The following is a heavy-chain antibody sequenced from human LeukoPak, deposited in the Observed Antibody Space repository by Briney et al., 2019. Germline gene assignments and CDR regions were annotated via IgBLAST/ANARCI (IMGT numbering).Heavy chain of an antibody. CDR1: GDSMNSVAYS. Sequence: SETLSLTCTVSGDSMNSVAYSWRWVRQHPGRGLEWIGYTLHSGSTYYNPSVKSRVTISVATSKKQFSLRLNSVTAADTAVYFCARESRGPHDHLDYWGQGTLAIVSS. CDR2: TLHSGST. CDR3: ARESRGPHDHLDY. V-gene: IGHV4-31*03. D-gene: IGHD3-10*01. J-gene: IGHJ4*02.